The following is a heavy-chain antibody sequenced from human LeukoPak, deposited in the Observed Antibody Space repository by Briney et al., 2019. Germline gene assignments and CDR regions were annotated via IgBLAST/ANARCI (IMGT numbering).Heavy chain of an antibody. D-gene: IGHD6-19*01. CDR2: IYHSGST. J-gene: IGHJ4*02. CDR1: GGSISSGGYS. CDR3: ARDADSSGWFDY. V-gene: IGHV4-30-2*01. Sequence: SETLSLTCAVFGGSISSGGYSWSWIRQPPGKGLEWIGYIYHSGSTYYNPSLKSRVTISVDRSKNQFSLKLSSVTAADTAVYYCARDADSSGWFDYWGQGTLVTVSS.